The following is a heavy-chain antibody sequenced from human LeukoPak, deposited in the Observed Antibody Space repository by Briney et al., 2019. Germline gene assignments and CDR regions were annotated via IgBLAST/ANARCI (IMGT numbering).Heavy chain of an antibody. CDR2: ICACNGNT. J-gene: IGHJ4*02. V-gene: IGHV1-18*01. CDR1: GYTFTSYG. CDR3: AREHERYVWGSYRYFDY. D-gene: IGHD3-16*02. Sequence: GASVKVSCKASGYTFTSYGISWVRQAPGQGLEWMGWICACNGNTNYAQKLQGRVTMTTDTSTSTAYMELRSLRSDDTAVYYCAREHERYVWGSYRYFDYWGQGTLVTVSS.